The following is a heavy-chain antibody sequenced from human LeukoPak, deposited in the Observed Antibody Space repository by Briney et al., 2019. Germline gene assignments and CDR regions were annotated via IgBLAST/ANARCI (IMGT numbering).Heavy chain of an antibody. CDR3: ARALAVTGTGGFDP. CDR1: GFTFNNYW. J-gene: IGHJ5*02. D-gene: IGHD6-19*01. V-gene: IGHV3-74*01. CDR2: INTDGSST. Sequence: GGSLRLSCTASGFTFNNYWMHWVRQAPGKGPVWVSRINTDGSSTSYADSVKGRFTISRDNAKNTLYLQMNSLRAEDTAVYYCARALAVTGTGGFDPWGQGTLVTVSS.